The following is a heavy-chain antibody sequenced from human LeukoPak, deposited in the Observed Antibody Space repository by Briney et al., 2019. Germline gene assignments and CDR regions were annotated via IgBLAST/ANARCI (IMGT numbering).Heavy chain of an antibody. CDR3: VKASPITIFGVVNLFDY. D-gene: IGHD3-3*01. J-gene: IGHJ4*02. Sequence: GGSLRLSCAASGFTFSSYAMSWVRQAPGKGLEWVSAISGSGGSTYYADSVKGRFTISRDNSKNTLYLQTNSLRAEDTAVYYCVKASPITIFGVVNLFDYWGQGTLVTVSS. V-gene: IGHV3-23*01. CDR2: ISGSGGST. CDR1: GFTFSSYA.